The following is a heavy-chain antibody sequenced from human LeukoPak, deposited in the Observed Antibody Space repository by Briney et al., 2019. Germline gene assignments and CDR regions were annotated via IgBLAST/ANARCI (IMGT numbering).Heavy chain of an antibody. V-gene: IGHV1-46*01. CDR3: ARVFKLHERAGGYYYGMDV. CDR2: INPSGGST. D-gene: IGHD1-26*01. Sequence: GASVKVSCKASGYTFTSYYMHWVRQAPGQGLEWMGIINPSGGSTSYAQKFQGRVTMTRDTSTSTVYMELSSLRSEDTAVYYCARVFKLHERAGGYYYGMDVWGQGTTVTVSS. J-gene: IGHJ6*02. CDR1: GYTFTSYY.